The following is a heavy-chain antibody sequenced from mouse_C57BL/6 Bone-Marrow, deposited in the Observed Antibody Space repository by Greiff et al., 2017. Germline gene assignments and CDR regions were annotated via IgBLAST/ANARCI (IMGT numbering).Heavy chain of an antibody. J-gene: IGHJ1*03. CDR1: GYTFTSYW. D-gene: IGHD2-3*01. Sequence: VQLQQPGAELVKPGASVKLSCKASGYTFTSYWMHWVKQRLGQGLEWIGMIHPNSGSTNYNEKFKSKATLTVDKSSSTAYMQLSSLTSEDSAVYYCARFGYSWYFDVWGTGTTVTVSS. CDR3: ARFGYSWYFDV. CDR2: IHPNSGST. V-gene: IGHV1-64*01.